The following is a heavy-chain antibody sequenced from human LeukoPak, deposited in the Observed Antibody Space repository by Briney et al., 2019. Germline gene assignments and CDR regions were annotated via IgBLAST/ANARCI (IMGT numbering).Heavy chain of an antibody. D-gene: IGHD3-3*01. V-gene: IGHV3-7*01. CDR1: GFTFSSYW. CDR2: IKQDGSEK. Sequence: PGGSLRLSCAASGFTFSSYWMSWVRQAPGKGLEWVANIKQDGSEKYYVDSVKGRFTISRDNAKNSLYLQMNSLRAEDTAVYYCARDISLEWLSPSSNWFDPWGQGTLVTVSS. CDR3: ARDISLEWLSPSSNWFDP. J-gene: IGHJ5*02.